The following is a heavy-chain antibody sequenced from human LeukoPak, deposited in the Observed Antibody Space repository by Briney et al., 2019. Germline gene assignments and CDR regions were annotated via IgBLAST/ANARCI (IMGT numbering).Heavy chain of an antibody. CDR2: IYYSGST. CDR3: ARGYYDILTGYYHFDY. Sequence: SETLSLTCTVSGGSISSSSYYWGWIRQPPGKGLEWIGSIYYSGSTYYNQSLKSRVTISVDTSKNQFSLKLSSVTAADTAVYYCARGYYDILTGYYHFDYWGQGTLVTVSS. D-gene: IGHD3-9*01. J-gene: IGHJ4*02. V-gene: IGHV4-39*01. CDR1: GGSISSSSYY.